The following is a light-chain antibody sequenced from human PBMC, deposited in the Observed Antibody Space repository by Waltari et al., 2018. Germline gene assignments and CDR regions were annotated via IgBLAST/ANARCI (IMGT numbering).Light chain of an antibody. Sequence: DIVMTQSPEYLAVSLGERATINCKSSQSLLHFSNNEFYLAWYQQKPGQSPKLLVHWASTRESGVPDRFSGSGSGREFTLTISSLQAEDVAVYYCQQYYSIPYTVGQGTRLEIK. V-gene: IGKV4-1*01. CDR2: WAS. CDR1: QSLLHFSNNEFY. CDR3: QQYYSIPYT. J-gene: IGKJ2*01.